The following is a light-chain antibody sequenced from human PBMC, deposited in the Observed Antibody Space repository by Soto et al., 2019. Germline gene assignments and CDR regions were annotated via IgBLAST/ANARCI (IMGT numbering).Light chain of an antibody. V-gene: IGLV2-8*01. J-gene: IGLJ1*01. Sequence: QSALTQPPSASGSPGQSVTISCTGTSNDVGGYNFVSWYQQHPGKAPKLMIFEVSKRPSGVPDRFSGSKSGSTASLTVSGLQAEDEADYYCSSYACNNIYYVFGTGTKLTVL. CDR3: SSYACNNIYYV. CDR1: SNDVGGYNF. CDR2: EVS.